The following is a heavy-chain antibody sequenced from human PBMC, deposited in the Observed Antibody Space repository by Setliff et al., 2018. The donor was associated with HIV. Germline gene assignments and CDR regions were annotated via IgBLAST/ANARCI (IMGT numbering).Heavy chain of an antibody. J-gene: IGHJ5*02. CDR2: ISGSGGST. V-gene: IGHV3-23*01. CDR1: GFTFSSYA. CDR3: ARERVLETYYNFWSGSDHWFDP. Sequence: PGGSLRLSCAASGFTFSSYAMSWVRQAPGKGLEWVSAISGSGGSTYYADSVKGRFTISRDNSKNTLYLQMNSLRAEDTAVYYCARERVLETYYNFWSGSDHWFDPWGQGTLVTVSS. D-gene: IGHD3-3*01.